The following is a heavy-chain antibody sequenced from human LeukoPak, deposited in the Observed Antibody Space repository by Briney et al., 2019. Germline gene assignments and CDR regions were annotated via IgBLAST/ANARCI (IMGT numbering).Heavy chain of an antibody. CDR3: AAVFFSSTVPYFDH. CDR1: GFTFSSSA. J-gene: IGHJ4*02. CDR2: IEVGSGNT. V-gene: IGHV1-58*02. Sequence: SVKVSCTASGFTFSSSAIQWVRQVRVQRHEWIGWIEVGSGNTNYAQKFQDRVTITKDMSTMTAYMELSSLRSEDTALYYCAAVFFSSTVPYFDHWAQGNLVTVSS. D-gene: IGHD2-2*01.